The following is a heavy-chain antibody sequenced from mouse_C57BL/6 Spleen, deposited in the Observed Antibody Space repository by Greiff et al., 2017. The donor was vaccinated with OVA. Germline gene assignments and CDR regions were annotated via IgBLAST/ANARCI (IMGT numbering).Heavy chain of an antibody. J-gene: IGHJ3*01. Sequence: EVQLQQSGAELVKPGASVTLSCTASGFNIKDYYMHWVKQRTEQGLEWIGRIDPEDGATTSAPKFQGKATITADTSSNTAYLQLSSLASEDTAVYYCAYDYDVPFAYWGKGTLVTVSA. CDR3: AYDYDVPFAY. V-gene: IGHV14-2*01. D-gene: IGHD2-4*01. CDR1: GFNIKDYY. CDR2: IDPEDGAT.